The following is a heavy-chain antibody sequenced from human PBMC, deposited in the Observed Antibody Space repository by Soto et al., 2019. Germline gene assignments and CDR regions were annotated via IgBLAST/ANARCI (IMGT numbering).Heavy chain of an antibody. CDR3: ATDNRSSSWYVSYFDY. V-gene: IGHV4-59*01. CDR2: IYYSGST. CDR1: GGSISSYY. J-gene: IGHJ4*02. D-gene: IGHD6-13*01. Sequence: PAETLSLTCTVSGGSISSYYWSWIRQPPGKGLEWIGYIYYSGSTNYNPSLKSRVTISVDTSKNQFSLKLSSVTAADTAVYYCATDNRSSSWYVSYFDYWGQGTLVTVS.